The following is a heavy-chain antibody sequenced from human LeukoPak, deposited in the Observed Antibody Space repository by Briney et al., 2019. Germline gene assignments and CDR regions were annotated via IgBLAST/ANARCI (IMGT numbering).Heavy chain of an antibody. J-gene: IGHJ4*02. CDR2: MSSSGGST. Sequence: GGSLRLSCAASGFTFSSYAMSWVRQAPGKGLEWVSAMSSSGGSTYYADSVKGRFTISRDNSKNTLYLQMNSLRDEDTAVYYCAKDLPSGSYWRWDFDSWGQGTLVTVSS. CDR3: AKDLPSGSYWRWDFDS. CDR1: GFTFSSYA. D-gene: IGHD1-26*01. V-gene: IGHV3-23*01.